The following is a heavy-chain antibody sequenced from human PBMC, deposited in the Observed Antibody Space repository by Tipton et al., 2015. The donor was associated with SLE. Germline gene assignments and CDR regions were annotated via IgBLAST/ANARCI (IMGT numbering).Heavy chain of an antibody. D-gene: IGHD3-10*02. Sequence: SLRLSCAASGFTFSSYEMNWVRQAPGKGLEWVSYISSSGSTIYYADSVKGRFTISRDNAKNSLYLQMNSLRAEDTAVYYCARAHRRVFTDYWGQGTLVTVSS. CDR2: ISSSGSTI. CDR1: GFTFSSYE. V-gene: IGHV3-48*03. CDR3: ARAHRRVFTDY. J-gene: IGHJ4*02.